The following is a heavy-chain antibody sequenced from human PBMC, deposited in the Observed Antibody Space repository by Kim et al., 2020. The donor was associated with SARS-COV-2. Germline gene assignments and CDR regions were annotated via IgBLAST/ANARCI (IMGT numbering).Heavy chain of an antibody. CDR1: GFSLSTSGMC. Sequence: SGPTLVNPTQTLTLTCTFSGFSLSTSGMCVSWIRQPPGKALEWLARIDWDDDKYYSTSLKTRLTISKDTSKNQVVLTMTNMDPVDTATYYCARGIDRYSSSYVGLVDYWGQGTLVTVSS. CDR2: IDWDDDK. V-gene: IGHV2-70*11. D-gene: IGHD6-6*01. J-gene: IGHJ4*02. CDR3: ARGIDRYSSSYVGLVDY.